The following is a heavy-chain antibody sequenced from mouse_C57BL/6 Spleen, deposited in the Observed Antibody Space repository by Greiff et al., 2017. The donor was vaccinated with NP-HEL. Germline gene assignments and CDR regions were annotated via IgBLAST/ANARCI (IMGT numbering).Heavy chain of an antibody. CDR3: ARCYDGSSHDY. CDR2: IYPGSGST. Sequence: VQLQQSGAELVKPGASAKMSCKASGYTFTSYWITWVKQRPGQGLEWIGDIYPGSGSTNYNEKFKSKATLTVDTSSSTAYMQLSSLTSEDSAVYYCARCYDGSSHDYWGQGTTHTVAS. V-gene: IGHV1-55*01. J-gene: IGHJ2*01. CDR1: GYTFTSYW. D-gene: IGHD1-1*01.